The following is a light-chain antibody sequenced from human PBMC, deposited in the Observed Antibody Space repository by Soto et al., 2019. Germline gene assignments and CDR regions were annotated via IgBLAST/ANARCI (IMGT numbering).Light chain of an antibody. J-gene: IGKJ2*01. CDR1: KNIRHY. CDR2: AAS. V-gene: IGKV1-39*01. CDR3: QQCDGMPYT. Sequence: DIQMTQSPSSLSASVGDRVTLTCRAPKNIRHYLNWYQQKPGTAPKLLVYAASSLQRGVPSRFGGSGSGTDFNLIITSLQPEDFATYYCQQCDGMPYTFGQGTKLEI.